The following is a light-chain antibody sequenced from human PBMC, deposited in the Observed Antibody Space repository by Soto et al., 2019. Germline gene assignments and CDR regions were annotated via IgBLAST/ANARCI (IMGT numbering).Light chain of an antibody. CDR3: VLYVGSGIWV. V-gene: IGLV8-61*01. CDR2: GTK. CDR1: SGSVSTSHF. J-gene: IGLJ3*02. Sequence: QTVVTQEPSFSVSPGGTVTLTCGLSSGSVSTSHFPNWYQQTPGQPPRTLIYGTKTRSSGVPDRFSGSILGIRAALTITGAQADDESDYYCVLYVGSGIWVFGGVTKVAVL.